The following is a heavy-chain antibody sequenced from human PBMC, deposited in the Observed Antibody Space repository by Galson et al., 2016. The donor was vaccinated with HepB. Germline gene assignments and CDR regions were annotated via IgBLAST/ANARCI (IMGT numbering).Heavy chain of an antibody. D-gene: IGHD2-2*01. J-gene: IGHJ2*01. V-gene: IGHV7-4-1*02. CDR2: INTNTGNP. CDR1: GYTFTSYA. CDR3: ARGGKYCSSTSCYYWYFDL. Sequence: SVKVSCKASGYTFTSYAMNWVRQAPGQGLEWMGWINTNTGNPTYAQGFTGRFVFSLDTSVSTAYLQISSLKAEGTAVYYCARGGKYCSSTSCYYWYFDLWGRGTLVTVSS.